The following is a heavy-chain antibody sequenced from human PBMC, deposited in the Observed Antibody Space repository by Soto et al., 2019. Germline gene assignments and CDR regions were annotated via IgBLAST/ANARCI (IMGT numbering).Heavy chain of an antibody. CDR1: GGSVSSGSYY. D-gene: IGHD2-2*01. J-gene: IGHJ4*02. Sequence: SETLSLTCTVSGGSVSSGSYYWGWIRQPPGKGLEYIGYIYYSGSTNYNPSLKSRVTISVDTSKNQFSLKLSSVTAADTAVYYCARVPDYWGQGILVTVSS. CDR3: ARVPDY. CDR2: IYYSGST. V-gene: IGHV4-61*01.